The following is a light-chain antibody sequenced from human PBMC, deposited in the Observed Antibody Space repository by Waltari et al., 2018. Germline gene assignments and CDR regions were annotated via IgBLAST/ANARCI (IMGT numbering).Light chain of an antibody. Sequence: DIVLTQSPAILSLSPGERASLSCSASQSVTNYLAWYQQKPGQAPRLLIYDTSNRATGIPARFSGSGFATDFTLTISRLEPDDFAVYYCQQRRNGPLTFGGGTKVEIK. J-gene: IGKJ4*01. V-gene: IGKV3-11*01. CDR3: QQRRNGPLT. CDR1: QSVTNY. CDR2: DTS.